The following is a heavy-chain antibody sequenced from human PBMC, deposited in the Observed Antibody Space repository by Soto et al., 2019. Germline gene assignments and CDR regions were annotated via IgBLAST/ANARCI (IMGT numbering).Heavy chain of an antibody. Sequence: EVQLVESGGGLVQPGGSLRLSCAASGLTVSSNYMSWVRQAPGKGLEWVSVIYSGGTTYYADSVEGRFTISRDNSKNTLYLQMNSLRAEDMAVYYCARDKLSPYGSNPGSQYWGQGTLVTVSS. CDR3: ARDKLSPYGSNPGSQY. D-gene: IGHD6-13*01. V-gene: IGHV3-66*01. J-gene: IGHJ1*01. CDR2: IYSGGTT. CDR1: GLTVSSNY.